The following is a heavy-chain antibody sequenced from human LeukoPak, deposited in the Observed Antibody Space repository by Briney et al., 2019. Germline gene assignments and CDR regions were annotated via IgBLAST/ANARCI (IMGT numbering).Heavy chain of an antibody. J-gene: IGHJ3*02. V-gene: IGHV4-34*01. D-gene: IGHD6-13*01. CDR3: ARGHSSSWYGGAFDI. CDR2: INHSGST. CDR1: GGSFSGYY. Sequence: SETLSLTCAVYGGSFSGYYWSWIRQPPGKGLEWIGEINHSGSTNYNPSLKSRVTISVDTSKNQFSLKLSSVTAADTAVYYCARGHSSSWYGGAFDIWGQGTMVTVSS.